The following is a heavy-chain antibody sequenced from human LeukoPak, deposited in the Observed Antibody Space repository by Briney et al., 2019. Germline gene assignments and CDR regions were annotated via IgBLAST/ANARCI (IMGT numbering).Heavy chain of an antibody. J-gene: IGHJ4*02. Sequence: GGSLTLSCAASGFTFSSYSMNWVRQAAGKGLEWVSSISSSSSYIYYAASVKGRFTISRDNAKNSLYLQMNSLRAEDTALYYCPNPPLPASMGGLKGPAYWGQGTLVTVSS. CDR1: GFTFSSYS. CDR3: PNPPLPASMGGLKGPAY. V-gene: IGHV3-21*04. CDR2: ISSSSSYI. D-gene: IGHD1-26*01.